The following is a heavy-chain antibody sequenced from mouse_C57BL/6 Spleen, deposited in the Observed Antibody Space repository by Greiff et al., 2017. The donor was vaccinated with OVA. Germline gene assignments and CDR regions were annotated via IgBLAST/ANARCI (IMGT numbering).Heavy chain of an antibody. CDR1: GYAFSSSW. CDR3: ARSGLTGGLGWYFDV. V-gene: IGHV1-82*01. J-gene: IGHJ1*03. Sequence: QVQLQQSGPELVKPGASVKISCKASGYAFSSSWMNWVKQRPGKGLEWIGRIYPGDGDTNYNGKFKGKATLTADKSSSTAYMQLSSLTSEDSAVYFCARSGLTGGLGWYFDVWGTGTTVTVSS. D-gene: IGHD4-1*01. CDR2: IYPGDGDT.